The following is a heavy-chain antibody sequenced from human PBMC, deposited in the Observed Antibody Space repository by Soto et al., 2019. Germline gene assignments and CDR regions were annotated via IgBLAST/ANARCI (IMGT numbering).Heavy chain of an antibody. CDR3: ARGRRSDYYGMDV. CDR1: GGSFSCYY. V-gene: IGHV4-34*01. CDR2: INHSGST. J-gene: IGHJ6*02. Sequence: SETLSLTCAVYGGSFSCYYWIWIRQPPGKGLEWIGEINHSGSTNYNPSLKSRVTISVDTSKNQFSLKLSSVTAADTAVYYCARGRRSDYYGMDVWGQGTTVTVSS.